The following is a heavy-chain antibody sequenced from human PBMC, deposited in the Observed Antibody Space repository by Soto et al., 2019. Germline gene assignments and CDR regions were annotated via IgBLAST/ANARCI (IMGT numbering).Heavy chain of an antibody. D-gene: IGHD6-19*01. CDR3: AGHGSDVLTAFDI. CDR1: GFTFSKYD. V-gene: IGHV3-23*01. J-gene: IGHJ3*02. CDR2: TRGGGT. Sequence: GGSLRLSCAASGFTFSKYDTNWVRQAPGKGLEWVSGTRGGGTYYADSVKGRFTISRDNSKNTLYLQMNSLRVEDTAIYYCAGHGSDVLTAFDIWGQGTMVTVSS.